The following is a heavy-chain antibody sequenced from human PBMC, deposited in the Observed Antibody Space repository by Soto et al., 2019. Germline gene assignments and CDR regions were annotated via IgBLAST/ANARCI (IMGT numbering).Heavy chain of an antibody. Sequence: PGGSLRLSCAASGFTFGNAWMSWVRQAPGKGLEWVGRIKSKTDGGTTDYAAPVKGRFTISRDDSKNTLYLQMNSLKTEDTAVYYCTTVNSLLWFEDRDWFDPWGQRTLVTVSS. CDR2: IKSKTDGGTT. J-gene: IGHJ5*02. D-gene: IGHD3-10*01. CDR3: TTVNSLLWFEDRDWFDP. CDR1: GFTFGNAW. V-gene: IGHV3-15*01.